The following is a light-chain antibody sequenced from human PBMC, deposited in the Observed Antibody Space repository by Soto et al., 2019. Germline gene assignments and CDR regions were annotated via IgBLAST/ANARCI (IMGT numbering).Light chain of an antibody. J-gene: IGKJ2*01. CDR1: QSVSGSY. CDR2: GAS. V-gene: IGKV3-20*01. Sequence: EIVLMQSPGILSLSPGERATLSCRASQSVSGSYLAWYQQKPGQAPRLLIFGASSRATGIPDRFSGSGSGTDFTLTISRLEPEDFAVYYCQQYGNSPQTFGQGTKLEIK. CDR3: QQYGNSPQT.